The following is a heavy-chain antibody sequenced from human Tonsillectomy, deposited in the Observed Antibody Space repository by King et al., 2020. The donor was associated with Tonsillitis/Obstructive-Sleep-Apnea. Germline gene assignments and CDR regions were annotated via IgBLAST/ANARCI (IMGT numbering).Heavy chain of an antibody. V-gene: IGHV3-21*01. CDR2: ISSSSSYI. CDR3: ARGGRGDIDSDTSSDY. CDR1: GFTFSSYS. J-gene: IGHJ4*02. D-gene: IGHD2-15*01. Sequence: VQLVESGGGLVKPGGSLRLSCAASGFTFSSYSMNWVRQAPGKGLEWVSSISSSSSYIYYADSVKGRFTISRDNAKNSLYLQMNSLRAEETAVYYCARGGRGDIDSDTSSDYWGQGTLVTVSS.